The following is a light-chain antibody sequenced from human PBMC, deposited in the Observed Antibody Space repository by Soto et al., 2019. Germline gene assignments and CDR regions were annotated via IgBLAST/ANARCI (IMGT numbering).Light chain of an antibody. CDR2: GNS. J-gene: IGLJ2*01. Sequence: QSVLTQPPSVSGAPGQRVTISCTGSSSNIGAGYNVHWYQQLPGTAPKLLIYGNSNRPXXVPDRFSGSKSGTSASLAITGXXXXDEXDYYCQSYDSSLSVVFGGGTKLTVL. CDR1: SSNIGAGYN. CDR3: QSYDSSLSVV. V-gene: IGLV1-40*01.